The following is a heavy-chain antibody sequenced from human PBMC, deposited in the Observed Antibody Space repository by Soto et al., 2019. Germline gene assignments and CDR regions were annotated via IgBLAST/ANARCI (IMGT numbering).Heavy chain of an antibody. CDR3: ARLWFGDSDYYYGMDV. Sequence: ASVKVSCKASGGTFSSYAISWVRQAPGQGLEWMGGIIPIFGTANYAQKFQGRVTITADESTSTAYMELSSLRSEDTAVYYCARLWFGDSDYYYGMDVWGQGTTVTVSS. CDR2: IIPIFGTA. J-gene: IGHJ6*02. D-gene: IGHD3-10*01. CDR1: GGTFSSYA. V-gene: IGHV1-69*13.